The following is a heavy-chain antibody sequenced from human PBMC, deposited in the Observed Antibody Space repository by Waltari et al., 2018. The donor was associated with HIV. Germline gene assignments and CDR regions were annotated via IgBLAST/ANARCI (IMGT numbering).Heavy chain of an antibody. CDR1: GCSISTSSYF. CDR2: IYYSGST. V-gene: IGHV4-39*01. J-gene: IGHJ4*02. Sequence: QLQLQESGPGLVKPSETLSLTCTVSGCSISTSSYFLRWIRQPPGTGLEWIGSIYYSGSTYYNPSLKSRVTISVDTPKNQFSLILSSVTAADTAVYYCARRHVDTALVRWGLDDWGQGTLVTVSS. CDR3: ARRHVDTALVRWGLDD. D-gene: IGHD5-18*01.